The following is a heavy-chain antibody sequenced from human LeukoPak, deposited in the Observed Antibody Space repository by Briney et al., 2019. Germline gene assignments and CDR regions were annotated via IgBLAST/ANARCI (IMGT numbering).Heavy chain of an antibody. D-gene: IGHD6-19*01. CDR2: MSTDGSLQ. CDR1: GFTFSNYA. CDR3: GRQVAPGQWLVNL. Sequence: GGSLRLSCVASGFTFSNYAIHWVRRPPGKGLEWVAVMSTDGSLQYYANSVKGRFTISRDNYKSTLFPQMNSLSAADTAVYYCGRQVAPGQWLVNLWGQGTLVTVSS. J-gene: IGHJ5*02. V-gene: IGHV3-30*01.